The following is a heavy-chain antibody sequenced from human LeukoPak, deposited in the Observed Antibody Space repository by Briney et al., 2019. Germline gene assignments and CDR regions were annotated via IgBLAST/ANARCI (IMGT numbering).Heavy chain of an antibody. D-gene: IGHD3-9*01. J-gene: IGHJ3*02. CDR3: ASDYDLLTGHAFDI. V-gene: IGHV4-30-2*01. CDR1: GASVSSGGYS. Sequence: SQTLSLTCGVSGASVSSGGYSWSWIRHPPGKGLEWITYINHSGSTYYNPSLKSRVTMSVDRSKNQFSLKVTSVTAADTAVYYCASDYDLLTGHAFDIWGQGTMVTVSS. CDR2: INHSGST.